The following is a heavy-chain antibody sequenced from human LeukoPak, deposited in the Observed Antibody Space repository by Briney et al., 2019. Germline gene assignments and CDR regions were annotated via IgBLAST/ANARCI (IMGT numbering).Heavy chain of an antibody. Sequence: GGSLRLSCAASGFTFSSYWMSWVRQAPGKGLEWVANIKQDESEKYYVDSVKGRFTISRDNTKNSLDLRMNSLRVDDTAIYYCARDLTRFDAWGQGILVTVSS. CDR1: GFTFSSYW. V-gene: IGHV3-7*01. CDR2: IKQDESEK. CDR3: ARDLTRFDA. D-gene: IGHD3-10*01. J-gene: IGHJ5*02.